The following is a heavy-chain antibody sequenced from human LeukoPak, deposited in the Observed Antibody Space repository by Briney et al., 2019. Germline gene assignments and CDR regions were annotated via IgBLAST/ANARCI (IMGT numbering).Heavy chain of an antibody. V-gene: IGHV1-2*02. CDR2: INPNSGGT. CDR1: GYTFTGYY. Sequence: ASVKVSCKASGYTFTGYYMHWVRQAPGQGLEWMGWINPNSGGTNYAQKFQGRVTMTRDTSISTAYMELSRLRSDDTAVYYCARATYDFWSGSYYYYYYYMDVWGKGTTVTVSS. J-gene: IGHJ6*03. D-gene: IGHD3-3*01. CDR3: ARATYDFWSGSYYYYYYYMDV.